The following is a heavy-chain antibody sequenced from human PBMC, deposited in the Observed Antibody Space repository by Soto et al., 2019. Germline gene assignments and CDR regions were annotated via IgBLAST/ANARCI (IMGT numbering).Heavy chain of an antibody. V-gene: IGHV1-69*06. Sequence: ASVKVSCKASGGTFSSYAISWVRQAPGQGLEWMGGIIPIFGTANYAQKFQGRVTITADKSTSTAYMELSSLRSEDTAVYYCARDRSRHTDMANSAFDIWGQGTMVTVSS. CDR3: ARDRSRHTDMANSAFDI. CDR2: IIPIFGTA. D-gene: IGHD5-18*01. J-gene: IGHJ3*02. CDR1: GGTFSSYA.